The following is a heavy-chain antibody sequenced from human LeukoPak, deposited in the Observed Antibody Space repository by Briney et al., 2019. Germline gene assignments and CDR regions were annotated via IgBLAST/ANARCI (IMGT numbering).Heavy chain of an antibody. CDR2: ITTGGGYT. J-gene: IGHJ4*02. CDR1: GFAFSSYA. CDR3: ALQRSAYC. V-gene: IGHV3-23*01. D-gene: IGHD3-22*01. Sequence: GGSLRLSCAASGFAFSSYAMSWVRQAPGEGLGWVSGITTGGGYTYYADSVKGRFTISRDNSKNTLYLQMNSLRAEDTALYYCALQRSAYCWGQGTLVTVSS.